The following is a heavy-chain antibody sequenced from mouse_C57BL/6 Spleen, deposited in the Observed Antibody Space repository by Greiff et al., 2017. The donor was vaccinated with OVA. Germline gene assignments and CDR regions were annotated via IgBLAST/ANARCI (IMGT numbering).Heavy chain of an antibody. CDR2: ISSGSSTI. Sequence: EVQGVESGGGLVKPGGSLKLSCAASGFTFSDYGMHWVRQAPEKGLEWVAYISSGSSTIYYADKVKGRFTISRDNAKNTLFLQMTSLRSEDTDMYICEIATLGCYFDVWGTGTTVTVSS. CDR1: GFTFSDYG. D-gene: IGHD2-14*01. V-gene: IGHV5-17*01. J-gene: IGHJ1*03. CDR3: EIATLGCYFDV.